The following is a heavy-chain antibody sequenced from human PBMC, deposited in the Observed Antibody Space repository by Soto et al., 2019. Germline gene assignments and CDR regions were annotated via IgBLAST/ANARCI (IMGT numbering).Heavy chain of an antibody. CDR2: IYYSGST. Sequence: PPGKGLEWIGYIYYSGSTNYNXYLQSRVTISVDTSKNQFSLRLSSVTAADTAVYYCARMDILLMVYEDVWGQGTRVTVSS. CDR3: ARMDILLMVYEDV. D-gene: IGHD2-8*01. J-gene: IGHJ6*02. V-gene: IGHV4-59*01.